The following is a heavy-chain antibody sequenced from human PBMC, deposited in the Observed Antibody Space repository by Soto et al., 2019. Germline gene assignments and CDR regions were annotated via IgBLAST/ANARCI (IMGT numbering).Heavy chain of an antibody. J-gene: IGHJ4*02. V-gene: IGHV4-34*01. CDR2: ISQSGNT. D-gene: IGHD6-6*01. CDR3: ARAPKVSGSSQTRPDF. CDR1: SGSFSGYY. Sequence: PSETLSLTCSIYSGSFSGYYWSWIRQPPGKGLEWIGEISQSGNTNYSPSLKSRVSISIDTSKKQFSLNLASVSAADTAVYYCARAPKVSGSSQTRPDFWGQGTLVPSPQ.